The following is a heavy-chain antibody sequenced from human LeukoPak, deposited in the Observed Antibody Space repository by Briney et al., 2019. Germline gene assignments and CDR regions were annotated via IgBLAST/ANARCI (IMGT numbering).Heavy chain of an antibody. CDR3: ARARHYYDSSGYPNFDY. D-gene: IGHD3-22*01. CDR2: MNPNSGNA. J-gene: IGHJ4*02. Sequence: ASVKVSCKASGYTFTSYDINWVRQATGQGLEWMGWMNPNSGNAGYAQKFQGRVTMTRNTSISTAYMELSGLRSEDTAVYYCARARHYYDSSGYPNFDYWGQGTLVTVSS. V-gene: IGHV1-8*01. CDR1: GYTFTSYD.